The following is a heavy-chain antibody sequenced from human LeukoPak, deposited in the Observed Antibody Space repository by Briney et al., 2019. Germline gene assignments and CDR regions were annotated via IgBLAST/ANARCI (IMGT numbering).Heavy chain of an antibody. CDR3: ARDRMGGSFDY. D-gene: IGHD2-15*01. J-gene: IGHJ4*02. Sequence: GGSLRLSCAASGFAFSSYAMNWVRQAPGKGLEWVSFITSSSNAVYYADSMKGRFTVSRDNAENSLYLQMNSLRAEDTAVYYCARDRMGGSFDYWGQGTLVTVPS. CDR1: GFAFSSYA. V-gene: IGHV3-48*01. CDR2: ITSSSNAV.